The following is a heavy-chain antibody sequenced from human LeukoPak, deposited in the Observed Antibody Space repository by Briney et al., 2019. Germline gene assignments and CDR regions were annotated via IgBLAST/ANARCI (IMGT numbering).Heavy chain of an antibody. D-gene: IGHD4-17*01. CDR3: ARHFRAETYGDYWYFDL. Sequence: PSETLSLTCTVSGGSISSSSYYWGWIRQPPGKGLEWIGSIYYSGSTYYNPSLKSRVTISVDTSKNQFSLKLSSVTAADTAVYYCARHFRAETYGDYWYFDLWGRGTLVTVSS. V-gene: IGHV4-39*01. J-gene: IGHJ2*01. CDR1: GGSISSSSYY. CDR2: IYYSGST.